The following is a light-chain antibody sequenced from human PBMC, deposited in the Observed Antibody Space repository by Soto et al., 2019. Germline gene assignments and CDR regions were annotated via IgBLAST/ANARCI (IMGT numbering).Light chain of an antibody. CDR1: QSVTTY. J-gene: IGKJ4*01. CDR2: GAS. V-gene: IGKV3-11*01. Sequence: EIVLTQSPATLSLSPGGRAALSCRASQSVTTYLAWYQQKPGQAPRLLIYGASNRATGIPARFSGSGSGTDFTLTISSLEPEDFAVYYCLQRYHGLTFGGGTKLEIK. CDR3: LQRYHGLT.